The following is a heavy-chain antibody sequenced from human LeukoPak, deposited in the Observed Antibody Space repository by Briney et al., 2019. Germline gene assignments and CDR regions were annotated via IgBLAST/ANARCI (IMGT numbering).Heavy chain of an antibody. V-gene: IGHV3-21*01. J-gene: IGHJ4*02. D-gene: IGHD6-6*01. CDR2: ISSSSSYI. CDR3: AREKSSSIWLFDY. Sequence: GGSLRLSCAASGFTFSSYIMNWVRQAPGKGLEWVSSISSSSSYIYYADSVKGRFTISRDNAKNSLYLQMNSLRAEDTAVYYCAREKSSSIWLFDYWGQGTLVTVSS. CDR1: GFTFSSYI.